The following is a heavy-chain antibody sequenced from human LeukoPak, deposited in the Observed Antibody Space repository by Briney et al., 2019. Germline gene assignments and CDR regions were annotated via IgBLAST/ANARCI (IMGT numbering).Heavy chain of an antibody. Sequence: GGSLRLSCAASGFTFSNYAMSWLRQAPGKGLEWVSTISLTGGDTYYADSVQGRFTMSRDNSKNTLYLQMNSLRADDTALYYCAKGSRHNYILLNYFDYWGQGTLVTVSS. CDR2: ISLTGGDT. CDR1: GFTFSNYA. V-gene: IGHV3-23*01. CDR3: AKGSRHNYILLNYFDY. D-gene: IGHD4-11*01. J-gene: IGHJ4*02.